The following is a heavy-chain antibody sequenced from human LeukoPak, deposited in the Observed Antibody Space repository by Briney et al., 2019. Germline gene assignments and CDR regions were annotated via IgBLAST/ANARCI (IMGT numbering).Heavy chain of an antibody. CDR3: ASPLYDSSGYVT. Sequence: GASVKVSCKASGYTFTSYDINWVRQATGQGLEWMGWMNPNSGNTGYAQKFQGRVTITRNTSISTAYMELSSLRSDDTAVYYCASPLYDSSGYVTWGQGTMVTVSS. CDR2: MNPNSGNT. V-gene: IGHV1-8*03. D-gene: IGHD3-22*01. CDR1: GYTFTSYD. J-gene: IGHJ3*01.